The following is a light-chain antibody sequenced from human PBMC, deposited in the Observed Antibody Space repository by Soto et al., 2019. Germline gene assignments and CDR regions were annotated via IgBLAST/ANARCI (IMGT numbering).Light chain of an antibody. V-gene: IGKV3D-15*01. CDR1: QSISRT. J-gene: IGKJ4*01. CDR3: QQYTDLPLT. Sequence: EVVLTQSPDTLSVSPGERATLSCRASQSISRTLAWYQQKSGQPPRLVMYDASTRATGFPARFSGSGSGTEFTLTISSLQSEDFAVYYCQQYTDLPLTFGGGTKVDIK. CDR2: DAS.